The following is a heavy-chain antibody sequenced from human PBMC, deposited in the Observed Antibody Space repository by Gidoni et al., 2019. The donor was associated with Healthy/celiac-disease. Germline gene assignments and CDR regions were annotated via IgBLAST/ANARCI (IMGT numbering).Heavy chain of an antibody. CDR3: ARAVYGMDV. V-gene: IGHV4-59*01. Sequence: QVQLQESGPGLVKPSETLSLTCPVSGGSISSYYWSWIRQPPGKGLEWIGYIYYSGSTNYNPSLKSRVTISVDTSKNQFSLKLSSVTAADTAVYYCARAVYGMDVWGQGTTVTVSS. CDR2: IYYSGST. J-gene: IGHJ6*02. CDR1: GGSISSYY.